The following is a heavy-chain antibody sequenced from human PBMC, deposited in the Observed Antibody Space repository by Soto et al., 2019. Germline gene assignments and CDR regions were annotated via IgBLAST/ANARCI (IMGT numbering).Heavy chain of an antibody. CDR3: ARDPNGYKDY. CDR1: GTTFTNCC. D-gene: IGHD2-2*02. Sequence: PGESLRRSCAASGTTFTNCCMIWVRKAPGKGLEWVADIKPDGSEKYYVDSVKGRFTISRDNAKNALYLQMNSLRAEDTAVYYCARDPNGYKDYWGQGTLVTVSS. V-gene: IGHV3-7*01. J-gene: IGHJ4*02. CDR2: IKPDGSEK.